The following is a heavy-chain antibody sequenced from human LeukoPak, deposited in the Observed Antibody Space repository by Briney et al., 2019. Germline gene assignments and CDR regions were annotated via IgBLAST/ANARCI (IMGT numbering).Heavy chain of an antibody. J-gene: IGHJ4*02. V-gene: IGHV3-7*03. CDR1: GFTFSSYA. CDR3: ASWPGGWYGEDS. D-gene: IGHD6-19*01. Sequence: GGSLRLSCAASGFTFSSYAMSWVRQAPGKGLEWVANIKQDGSEKYYVDSVKGRFTISRDNAKNSLYLQMNSLRAEDTAVYYCASWPGGWYGEDSWGQGTLVTVSS. CDR2: IKQDGSEK.